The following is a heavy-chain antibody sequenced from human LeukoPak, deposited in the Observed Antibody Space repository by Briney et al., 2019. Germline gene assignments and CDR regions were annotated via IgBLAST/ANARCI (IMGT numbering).Heavy chain of an antibody. V-gene: IGHV3-30*02. CDR2: IRYDGSNK. D-gene: IGHD2-15*01. Sequence: PGGSLRLSCAASGFTFSSYGMHWVRQAPGKGLEWVAFIRYDGSNKYYADSVKGRFTISRDNSKNTLYLQMNSLRAEDTAVYYCARDCSGGSCYSIDKGGYYYYYYYMDVWGKGTTVTISS. CDR3: ARDCSGGSCYSIDKGGYYYYYYYMDV. J-gene: IGHJ6*03. CDR1: GFTFSSYG.